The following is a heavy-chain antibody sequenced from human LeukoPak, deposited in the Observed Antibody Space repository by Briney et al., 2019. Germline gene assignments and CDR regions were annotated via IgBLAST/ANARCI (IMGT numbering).Heavy chain of an antibody. D-gene: IGHD1-26*01. CDR1: GFTFSSYE. Sequence: GGSLRLSCAASGFTFSSYEMNWVRQAPGKGLEWVSYISSSGSTIYYADSVKGRFTIPRDNAKNSLYLQMNSLRAEDTAVYYCAKDGSGSYSFDYWGQGTLVTVSS. CDR3: AKDGSGSYSFDY. CDR2: ISSSGSTI. V-gene: IGHV3-48*03. J-gene: IGHJ4*02.